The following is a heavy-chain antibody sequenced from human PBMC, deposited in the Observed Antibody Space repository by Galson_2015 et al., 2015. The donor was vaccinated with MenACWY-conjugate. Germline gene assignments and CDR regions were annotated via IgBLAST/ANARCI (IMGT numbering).Heavy chain of an antibody. V-gene: IGHV3-23*01. J-gene: IGHJ4*02. D-gene: IGHD3-9*01. CDR3: AKAKFPDIPTRTYYFDY. Sequence: SLRLSCAASGFTFSSYAMSWVRQAPGKGLEWVSAISGSGGSTYYADSVKGRFTISRDNSKNTLYLQMNSLRAEDTAVYYCAKAKFPDIPTRTYYFDYWGQGTLVTVSS. CDR1: GFTFSSYA. CDR2: ISGSGGST.